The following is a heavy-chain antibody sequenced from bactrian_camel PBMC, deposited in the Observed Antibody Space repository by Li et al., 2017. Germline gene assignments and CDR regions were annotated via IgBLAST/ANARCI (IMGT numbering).Heavy chain of an antibody. CDR1: GDTTNRYW. D-gene: IGHD5*01. J-gene: IGHJ4*01. Sequence: VQLVESGGGSVQPGGSLRLSCTASGDTTNRYWCMTWFRQAPGKEREGVAALYSDGTTLYADSVKGRFVISINNAKNMLYLQMDSLKPEDTAMYYCAADPSRELWVGYPPYKYWGQGTQVTVS. V-gene: IGHV3S1*01. CDR3: AADPSRELWVGYPPYKY. CDR2: LYSDGTT.